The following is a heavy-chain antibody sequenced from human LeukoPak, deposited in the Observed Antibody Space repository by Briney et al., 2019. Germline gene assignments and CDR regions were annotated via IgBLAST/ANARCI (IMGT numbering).Heavy chain of an antibody. D-gene: IGHD3-22*01. J-gene: IGHJ4*02. CDR1: GGSISSYY. V-gene: IGHV4-59*01. CDR2: IYYSGST. Sequence: SETLSLTCTVSGGSISSYYWSWIRQPPGKGLEWIGYIYYSGSTNYNPSLKSRVTISVDTSKNQFSLKLSSVTAADTAVYYCARAHSGYYPNFDYWGQGTLVTVSS. CDR3: ARAHSGYYPNFDY.